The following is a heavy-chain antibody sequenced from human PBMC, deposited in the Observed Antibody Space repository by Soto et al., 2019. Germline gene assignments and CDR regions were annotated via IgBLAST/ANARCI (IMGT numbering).Heavy chain of an antibody. V-gene: IGHV2-26*01. Sequence: QVTLKESGPVLVKPTETLTLTCTVSGFSLNHPRMGVSWIRQPPGKALEWLAHIFSSDEKSYSTSLRSRLTISKATSESQVVLTMTNMDPVDTATYYCARMLYYAMEVWGQGTTVTVSS. CDR1: GFSLNHPRMG. CDR3: ARMLYYAMEV. J-gene: IGHJ6*02. CDR2: IFSSDEK.